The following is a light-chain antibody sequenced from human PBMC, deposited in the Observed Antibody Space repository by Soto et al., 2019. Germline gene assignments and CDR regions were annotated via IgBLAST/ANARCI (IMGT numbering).Light chain of an antibody. CDR3: HNDRRWPPYT. Sequence: EIVMTQSPDTLSVSPGERAALSCRTRQSVISDLAWYQQKPGQAPRLLIYGASTRAIGIPARFSGSGSGTEFTLTISSLQSEDCAVYYCHNDRRWPPYTFGQGTKLEIK. CDR1: QSVISD. V-gene: IGKV3D-15*01. CDR2: GAS. J-gene: IGKJ2*01.